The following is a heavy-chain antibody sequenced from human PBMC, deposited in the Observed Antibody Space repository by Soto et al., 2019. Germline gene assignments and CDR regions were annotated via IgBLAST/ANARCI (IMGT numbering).Heavy chain of an antibody. CDR1: GGTFSSYT. J-gene: IGHJ6*02. D-gene: IGHD6-13*01. V-gene: IGHV1-69*08. Sequence: QVQLVQSGAEVKKPGSSVKVSCKASGGTFSSYTISWVRQAPGQGLEWMGRIIPILGIANYAQKFQGIVTITATKSTSTAYMELSSLRSEDTAVYYCAGEGIAAAGNYGMDVWGQGTTVTVSS. CDR3: AGEGIAAAGNYGMDV. CDR2: IIPILGIA.